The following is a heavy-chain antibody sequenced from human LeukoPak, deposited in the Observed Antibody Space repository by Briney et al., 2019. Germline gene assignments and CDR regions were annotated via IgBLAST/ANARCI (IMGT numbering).Heavy chain of an antibody. V-gene: IGHV3-20*04. J-gene: IGHJ3*02. CDR3: ARALYASSSWHTFDI. Sequence: PGGSLRLSCAASGFSFDDYGMTWVRQAPGKGLEWVSVINWNGANTGYADSVKGRFTISRDNAKNSLHLQMNSLRAEDTAFYYCARALYASSSWHTFDIWGQGTMVTVSS. CDR1: GFSFDDYG. CDR2: INWNGANT. D-gene: IGHD6-13*01.